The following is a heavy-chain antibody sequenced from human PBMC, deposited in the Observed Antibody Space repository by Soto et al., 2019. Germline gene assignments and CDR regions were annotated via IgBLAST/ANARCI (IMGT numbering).Heavy chain of an antibody. CDR1: GFTFSSYG. J-gene: IGHJ4*02. V-gene: IGHV3-30*18. D-gene: IGHD6-6*01. CDR2: ISYDGSNK. CDR3: AKDALREGSIAARPADY. Sequence: QVQLVASGGGVVQPGRSLRLSCAASGFTFSSYGMHWVRQAPGKGLEWVAVISYDGSNKYYADSVKGRFTISRDNSKNTLYLQMNSLRAEDTAVYYCAKDALREGSIAARPADYWGQGTLVTVSS.